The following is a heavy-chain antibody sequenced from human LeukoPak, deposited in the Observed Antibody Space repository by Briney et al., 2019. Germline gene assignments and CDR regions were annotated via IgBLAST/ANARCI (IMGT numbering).Heavy chain of an antibody. J-gene: IGHJ1*01. V-gene: IGHV3-48*01. CDR3: ASSPYCSSNSCYTEYLQH. CDR1: AFTFSSYS. Sequence: GGSLRLSCAASAFTFSSYSMNWVRQAPGKGLEWVSYISTSSSALYYADSVKGRFTISRDNAKNSLYLQMNSLRAEDTAVYYCASSPYCSSNSCYTEYLQHWGQGTVVTVSS. CDR2: ISTSSSAL. D-gene: IGHD2-2*02.